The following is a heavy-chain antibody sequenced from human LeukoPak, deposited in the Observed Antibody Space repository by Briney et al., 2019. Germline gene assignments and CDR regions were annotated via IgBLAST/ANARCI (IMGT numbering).Heavy chain of an antibody. CDR1: GFTFSSYA. CDR3: AELGITMIGGV. J-gene: IGHJ6*04. V-gene: IGHV3-48*03. CDR2: ISSSGSTI. Sequence: PGTSLRLSCAASGFTFSSYAMHWVRQAPGKGLEWVSYISSSGSTIYYADSVKGRFTISRDNAKNSLYLQMNSLRAEDTAVYYCAELGITMIGGVWGKGTTVTISS. D-gene: IGHD3-10*02.